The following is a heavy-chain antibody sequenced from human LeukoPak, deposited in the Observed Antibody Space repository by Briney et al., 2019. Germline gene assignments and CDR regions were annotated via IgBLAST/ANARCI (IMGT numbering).Heavy chain of an antibody. D-gene: IGHD5-18*01. CDR1: GFTFSSYN. V-gene: IGHV3-21*01. J-gene: IGHJ4*02. Sequence: PGGSLRLSCAASGFTFSSYNMNWVRQAPGKGLEWVSSISSSGSYIYYADSVKGRFTISRDNAKNSLCLQMKSLRADDTAVYYCGNLDTPMGYWGQGTLVTVSS. CDR2: ISSSGSYI. CDR3: GNLDTPMGY.